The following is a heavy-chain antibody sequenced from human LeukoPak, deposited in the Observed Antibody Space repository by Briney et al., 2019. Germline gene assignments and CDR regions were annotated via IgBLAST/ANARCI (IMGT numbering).Heavy chain of an antibody. Sequence: PSETLSLTCAVYGGSFSGYYWSWIRQPPGKGLKRIGEINHSGSTNYNPSLKSRVTISVDTSKNQFSLKLSSVTAADTAVYYCARATAILGIDYWGQGTLVTVSS. CDR1: GGSFSGYY. CDR2: INHSGST. D-gene: IGHD2-2*02. V-gene: IGHV4-34*01. CDR3: ARATAILGIDY. J-gene: IGHJ4*02.